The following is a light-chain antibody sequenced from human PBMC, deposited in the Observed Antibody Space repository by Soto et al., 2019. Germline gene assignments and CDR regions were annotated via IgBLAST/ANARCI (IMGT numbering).Light chain of an antibody. CDR3: SSYAGDSNWCI. J-gene: IGLJ2*01. V-gene: IGLV2-8*01. Sequence: QSALTQPPSASGSPGQSVTISCTGTSSDVGGHNYVSWYQQHPGKVPKLLIYEVNKRPSGVPDRFSGSKSANTASLTVSGLQAEDEADYYCSSYAGDSNWCIFGGGTKLTVL. CDR2: EVN. CDR1: SSDVGGHNY.